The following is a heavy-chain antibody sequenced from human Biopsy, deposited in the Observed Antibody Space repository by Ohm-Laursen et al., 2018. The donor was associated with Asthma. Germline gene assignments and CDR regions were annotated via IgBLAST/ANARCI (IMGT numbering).Heavy chain of an antibody. CDR1: GYNFISFA. V-gene: IGHV1-3*04. D-gene: IGHD3-9*01. CDR3: ARTYYDFLTGQVKDVFDV. CDR2: VNTGNGDT. Sequence: SVKVSCKASGYNFISFAIHWVRQAPGQRLGWMGWVNTGNGDTKYSQKFQGRVTITRDTSASTAYMELRSLRSEDTATYYCARTYYDFLTGQVKDVFDVWGQGTMVTVSS. J-gene: IGHJ3*01.